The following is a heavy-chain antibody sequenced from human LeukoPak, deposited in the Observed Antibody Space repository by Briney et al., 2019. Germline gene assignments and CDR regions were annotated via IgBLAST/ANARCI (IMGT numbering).Heavy chain of an antibody. D-gene: IGHD1-26*01. CDR3: ARESGSYSGAFDY. CDR2: IYSGGST. Sequence: GGSLRLSCAASGFTVSSNYMSWVRQAPGKGLEWVSVIYSGGSTYYADSVKGRFTISRDNSKNTLYLQINSLRAEDTAVYYCARESGSYSGAFDYWGQGTLVTVSS. J-gene: IGHJ4*02. V-gene: IGHV3-53*01. CDR1: GFTVSSNY.